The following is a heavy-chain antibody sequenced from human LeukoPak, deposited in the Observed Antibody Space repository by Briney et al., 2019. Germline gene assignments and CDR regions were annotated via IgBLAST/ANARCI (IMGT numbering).Heavy chain of an antibody. D-gene: IGHD1-26*01. J-gene: IGHJ3*02. V-gene: IGHV3-23*01. Sequence: GGSLRLSCVASGFTFSTYAMTWVRQAPGKGLEWVSVISGSGRSGTNYADSVKGRFTISRDNSKNTLYLQMNSLRAEDTAVYYCAKDIVGATFAEHDAFDIWGQGTMVTVSS. CDR1: GFTFSTYA. CDR2: ISGSGRSGT. CDR3: AKDIVGATFAEHDAFDI.